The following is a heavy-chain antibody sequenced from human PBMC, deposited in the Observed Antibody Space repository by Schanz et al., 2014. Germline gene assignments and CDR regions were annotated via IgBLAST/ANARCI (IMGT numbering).Heavy chain of an antibody. CDR2: IRSKDYGGPP. CDR1: GFTFTDHA. V-gene: IGHV3-49*04. J-gene: IGHJ5*01. D-gene: IGHD4-17*01. Sequence: EEQLVESGGGLVQPGRSLTLSCTTSGFTFTDHALSWVRQAPGQGLQWVGFIRSKDYGGPPEYVAPVKGRFTISRDDSXXTLYLHMNSLKTEDTGVYYCTRDPRTRNNWFDSWGQGTLVIVSS. CDR3: TRDPRTRNNWFDS.